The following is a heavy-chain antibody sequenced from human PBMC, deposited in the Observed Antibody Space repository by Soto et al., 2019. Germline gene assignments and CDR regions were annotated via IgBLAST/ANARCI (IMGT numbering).Heavy chain of an antibody. Sequence: QVQLVESGGGVVKPGGSLRLSCAASGFTFSDYYMNRIRQAPGKGLEWVSYISSSGTTIYYADSVKGRFTLSRDNAQNSLFLQMNSLRAEHTALYYCARGHSIFYGMDVWGQGTTVTVSS. CDR2: ISSSGTTI. J-gene: IGHJ6*02. D-gene: IGHD2-21*01. CDR3: ARGHSIFYGMDV. CDR1: GFTFSDYY. V-gene: IGHV3-11*01.